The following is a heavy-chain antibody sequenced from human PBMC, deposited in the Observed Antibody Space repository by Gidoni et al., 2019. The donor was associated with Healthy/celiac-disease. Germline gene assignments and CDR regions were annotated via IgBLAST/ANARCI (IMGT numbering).Heavy chain of an antibody. D-gene: IGHD3-3*01. CDR2: INPSGGST. J-gene: IGHJ5*02. CDR1: GYTFTSYY. Sequence: QVQLVQSGAEVKKPGASVKVSCKASGYTFTSYYMHWVRQAPGQGLEWMGIINPSGGSTSYAQKFQGRVTMTRDTSTSTVYMELSSLRSEDTAVYYCARDSNFGEPYNWFDPWGQGTLVTVSS. CDR3: ARDSNFGEPYNWFDP. V-gene: IGHV1-46*03.